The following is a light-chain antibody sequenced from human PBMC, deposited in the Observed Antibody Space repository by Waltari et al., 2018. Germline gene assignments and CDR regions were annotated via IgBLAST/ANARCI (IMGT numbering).Light chain of an antibody. CDR1: SSDVGASNY. V-gene: IGLV2-8*01. CDR2: EVS. J-gene: IGLJ2*01. CDR3: SSDAGSNNYVI. Sequence: QSALTQPPSASGSLGQSVTISCTGTSSDVGASNYVSWYQQNPGKAPTLMIFEVSKRPSGVPDRFSGSRSGNTASLTVSGLQAEDEADYYCSSDAGSNNYVILGGGTKLTVL.